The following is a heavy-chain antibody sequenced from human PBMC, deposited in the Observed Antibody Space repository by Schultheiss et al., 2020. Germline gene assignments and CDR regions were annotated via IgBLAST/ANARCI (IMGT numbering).Heavy chain of an antibody. D-gene: IGHD4-11*01. V-gene: IGHV1-46*03. J-gene: IGHJ6*02. CDR1: GYTFTGYY. CDR2: INPSGGST. CDR3: ASSFTVTTHYYYGMDV. Sequence: ASVKVSCKASGYTFTGYYMHWVRQAPGQGLEWMGIINPSGGSTSYAQKFQGRVTMTRDTSTSTVYMELSSLRSEDTAVYYCASSFTVTTHYYYGMDVWGQGTTVTVSS.